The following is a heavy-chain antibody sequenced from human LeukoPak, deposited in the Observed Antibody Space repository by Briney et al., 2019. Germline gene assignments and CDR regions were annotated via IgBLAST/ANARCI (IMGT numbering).Heavy chain of an antibody. CDR3: AREGWQWLVHAFDI. CDR1: GGSFSVYY. Sequence: PSETLSLTCAVYGGSFSVYYWSWIRQSPEKGLEWIGEINHSGSTTYNPSLKSRVTISVDTSKNQFSLKLSSVTAADTAVYYCAREGWQWLVHAFDIWGQGTMVTVSS. CDR2: INHSGST. D-gene: IGHD6-19*01. V-gene: IGHV4-34*01. J-gene: IGHJ3*02.